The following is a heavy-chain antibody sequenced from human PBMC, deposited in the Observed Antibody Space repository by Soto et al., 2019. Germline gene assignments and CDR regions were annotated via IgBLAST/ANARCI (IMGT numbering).Heavy chain of an antibody. CDR1: GFTFSSYG. CDR2: ISYDGSNK. D-gene: IGHD1-26*01. CDR3: ATGLLGFDY. V-gene: IGHV3-30*03. J-gene: IGHJ4*02. Sequence: SGGSLRLSCAASGFTFSSYGMHWVRQAPGKGLEWVAVISYDGSNKYYADSVKGRFTISRDNSKNTLYLQMNSLRAEDTAVYYCATGLLGFDYWGQGTLVTVSS.